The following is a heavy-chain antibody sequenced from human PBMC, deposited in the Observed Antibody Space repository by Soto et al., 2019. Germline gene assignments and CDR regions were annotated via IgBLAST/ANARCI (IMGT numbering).Heavy chain of an antibody. J-gene: IGHJ4*02. D-gene: IGHD4-17*01. Sequence: SETLYLTCMVSGGSISSSSYYWGWIRQPPGKGLEWIGSIYYSGSTYYNPSLKSRVTISVDTSKNQFSLKLSSVTAADTAVYYCARGVLYGDYLDYWGQGTLVTVSS. CDR3: ARGVLYGDYLDY. CDR2: IYYSGST. V-gene: IGHV4-39*01. CDR1: GGSISSSSYY.